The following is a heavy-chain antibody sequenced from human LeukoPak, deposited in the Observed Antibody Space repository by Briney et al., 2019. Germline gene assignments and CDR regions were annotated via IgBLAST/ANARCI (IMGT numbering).Heavy chain of an antibody. J-gene: IGHJ4*02. D-gene: IGHD2-21*01. V-gene: IGHV4-34*01. CDR1: GGSFSGYY. CDR2: INHSGST. Sequence: SETLSLTCAVYGGSFSGYYWSWIRQPPGKGLEWIGEINHSGSTNYNPSLRSRVTTSIDTSKNQFSLKLSSVTAADTAVYYCAPYGGDWTFDWGQGTLVTVSS. CDR3: APYGGDWTFD.